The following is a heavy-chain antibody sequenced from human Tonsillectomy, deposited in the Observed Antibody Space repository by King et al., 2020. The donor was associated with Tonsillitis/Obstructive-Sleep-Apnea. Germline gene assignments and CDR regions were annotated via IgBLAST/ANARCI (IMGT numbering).Heavy chain of an antibody. J-gene: IGHJ4*02. CDR1: GFTFSNAW. CDR2: IKSKTDVGTT. Sequence: VQLVESGGGLVKPGGALRLSCAASGFTFSNAWMSWVRQAPGKGLKVVGRIKSKTDVGTTDYAAPGKGRFTISQDDSKNTLYLQMNSLKTEETAVYYCNTDFIVGSTLTDFWRQGTLVTVSS. V-gene: IGHV3-15*01. D-gene: IGHD1-26*01. CDR3: NTDFIVGSTLTDF.